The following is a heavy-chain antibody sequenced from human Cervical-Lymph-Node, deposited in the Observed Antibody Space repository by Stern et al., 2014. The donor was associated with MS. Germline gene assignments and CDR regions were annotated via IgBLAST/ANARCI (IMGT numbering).Heavy chain of an antibody. J-gene: IGHJ5*02. Sequence: ESGPMLVKPTQTLTLTCSFSGFSLSTSGVGVGWIRQPPGKALEWLALIYWDDEKHYSPSLKSRLIITKGTSQKQVVLTMTNMDPVDTATYYCAHGVVMVTQWETRGSVKWFDPWGQGTLVTVSS. V-gene: IGHV2-5*02. D-gene: IGHD2-21*02. CDR2: IYWDDEK. CDR1: GFSLSTSGVG. CDR3: AHGVVMVTQWETRGSVKWFDP.